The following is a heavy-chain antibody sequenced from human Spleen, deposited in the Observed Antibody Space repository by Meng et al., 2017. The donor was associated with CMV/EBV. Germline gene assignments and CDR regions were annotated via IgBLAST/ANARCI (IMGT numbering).Heavy chain of an antibody. CDR1: GFTFSDYY. Sequence: GESLRLSCAASGFTFSDYYMSWIRQAPGKGLEWVSYISSSAKTIYYADSVKGRFTISRDSAKNSLYLQMNSLRAEDTAVYYCARGDDSFGYHDPHYYYYGMDVWGQGTTVTVSS. D-gene: IGHD3-22*01. CDR2: ISSSAKTI. V-gene: IGHV3-11*04. J-gene: IGHJ6*02. CDR3: ARGDDSFGYHDPHYYYYGMDV.